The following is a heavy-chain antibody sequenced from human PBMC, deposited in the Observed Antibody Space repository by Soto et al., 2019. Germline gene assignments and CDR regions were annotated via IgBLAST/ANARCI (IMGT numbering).Heavy chain of an antibody. CDR3: ARLDDFDY. Sequence: QLQLQESGPGLVKPSETLSLTCTVSGGSISSSSYYWGWIRQPPGKGLEWIGSIYYSGSTYYNPSPKTRVTISVHTSKNQFSLKLSSVTAADTAVYYCARLDDFDYWGQGTLVTVSS. V-gene: IGHV4-39*01. CDR2: IYYSGST. J-gene: IGHJ4*02. CDR1: GGSISSSSYY.